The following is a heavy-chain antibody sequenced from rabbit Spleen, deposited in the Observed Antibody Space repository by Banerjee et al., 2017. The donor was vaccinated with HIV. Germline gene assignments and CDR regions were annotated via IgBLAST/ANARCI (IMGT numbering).Heavy chain of an antibody. D-gene: IGHD1-1*01. Sequence: QSLEESGGDLVQPGASLTLTCKASGFTISSSDDMCWVRQAPGKGLEWIGCIYTGSGSAYYASWAKGRFTISKTSSTVDLKMTSLTAADTATYFCARGAGDSNSGYAYFNLWGQGTLVTVS. J-gene: IGHJ4*01. CDR3: ARGAGDSNSGYAYFNL. CDR2: IYTGSGSA. V-gene: IGHV1S40*01. CDR1: GFTISSSDD.